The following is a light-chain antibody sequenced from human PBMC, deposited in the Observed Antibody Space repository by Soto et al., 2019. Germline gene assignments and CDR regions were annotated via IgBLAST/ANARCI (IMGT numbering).Light chain of an antibody. Sequence: QSVLTQPPSVSGAPGQRVTISCTGSSSNIGAGYDVHWYQQLPGTAPKLLIYGNSNRPSGVPDRFSGSKSGTPASLAITGLQAEDEADYYLQSYESSFVVFGGGTKLTVL. CDR1: SSNIGAGYD. CDR2: GNS. J-gene: IGLJ2*01. CDR3: QSYESSFVV. V-gene: IGLV1-40*01.